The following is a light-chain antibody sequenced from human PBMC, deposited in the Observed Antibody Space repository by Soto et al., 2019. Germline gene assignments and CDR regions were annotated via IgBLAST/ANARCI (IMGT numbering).Light chain of an antibody. CDR1: SGDIGGYNY. CDR2: EVS. Sequence: QSALTQPASVSGSPGQSITISCTGTSGDIGGYNYVSWYQQHPGKAPKLLISEVSNRPSGVSHRFSGSKSGNTASLTISGIMTEDEADYYCSSYTSSTPRVVFGGGTKVTVL. V-gene: IGLV2-14*01. J-gene: IGLJ2*01. CDR3: SSYTSSTPRVV.